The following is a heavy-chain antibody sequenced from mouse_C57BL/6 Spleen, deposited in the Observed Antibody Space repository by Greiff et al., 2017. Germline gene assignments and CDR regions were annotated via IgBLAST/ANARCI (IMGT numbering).Heavy chain of an antibody. V-gene: IGHV3-6*01. CDR3: ARGGDIYYYGSSRMDY. CDR2: ISYDGSN. D-gene: IGHD1-1*01. J-gene: IGHJ4*01. Sequence: EVQVVESGPGLVKPSQSLSLTCSVTGYSITSGYYWNWIRQFPGNKLEWMGYISYDGSNNYNPSLKNRISITRDTSKNQFFLKLNSVTTEDTATYYCARGGDIYYYGSSRMDYWGQGTSVTVSS. CDR1: GYSITSGYY.